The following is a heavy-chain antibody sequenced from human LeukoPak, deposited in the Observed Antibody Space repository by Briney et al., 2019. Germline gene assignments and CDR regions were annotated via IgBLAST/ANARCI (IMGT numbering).Heavy chain of an antibody. V-gene: IGHV3-30*04. CDR1: GFTFSSYA. Sequence: GRSLRLSCAASGFTFSSYAMRWVRQAPGKGLEWVAVISYDGSNKYYADSVKGRFTISRDNSKNTLYLQMNSLRAEDTAVYYCARGGAAAGAFDIWGQGTMVTVSS. J-gene: IGHJ3*02. CDR2: ISYDGSNK. D-gene: IGHD6-13*01. CDR3: ARGGAAAGAFDI.